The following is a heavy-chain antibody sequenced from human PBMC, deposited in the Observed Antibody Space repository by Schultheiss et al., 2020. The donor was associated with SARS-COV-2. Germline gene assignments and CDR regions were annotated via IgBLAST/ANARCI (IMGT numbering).Heavy chain of an antibody. CDR2: IYTSGST. Sequence: SETLSLTCAVYGGSFSGYYWSWIRQPAGKGLEWIGRIYTSGSTNYNPSLKSRVTMSVDTSKNQFSLKLSSVTAADTAVYYCARVYSVVAATADAFDIWGQGTMVTVSS. J-gene: IGHJ3*02. CDR3: ARVYSVVAATADAFDI. D-gene: IGHD2-15*01. V-gene: IGHV4-59*10. CDR1: GGSFSGYY.